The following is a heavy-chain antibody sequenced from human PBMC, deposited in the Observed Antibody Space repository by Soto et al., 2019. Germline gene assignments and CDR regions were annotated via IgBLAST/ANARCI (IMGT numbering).Heavy chain of an antibody. Sequence: ASVKVSCKASGYTFTSYAMHWVRQAPGQRLEWMGWINAGNGNTKYSQKFQGRVTITRDTSASTAYMELSSLRSEDTAVYYCARVYYDILTGYLNWFDPWGQGTLVTVSS. J-gene: IGHJ5*02. CDR2: INAGNGNT. V-gene: IGHV1-3*01. D-gene: IGHD3-9*01. CDR1: GYTFTSYA. CDR3: ARVYYDILTGYLNWFDP.